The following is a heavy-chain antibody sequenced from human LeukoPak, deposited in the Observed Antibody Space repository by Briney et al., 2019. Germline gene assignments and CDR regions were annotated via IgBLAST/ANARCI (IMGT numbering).Heavy chain of an antibody. J-gene: IGHJ6*02. V-gene: IGHV4-61*02. CDR1: GGSISSGSYY. Sequence: NPSQTLSVNCTVSGGSISSGSYYWSWIRQPAGKGMEWIGRIYTSGSTNYNPSLKSRVTISVDTSKNQFSLKLNSVTAADTAVYYCARGLYYYYGMDVWGQGTTVTVSS. CDR3: ARGLYYYYGMDV. CDR2: IYTSGST.